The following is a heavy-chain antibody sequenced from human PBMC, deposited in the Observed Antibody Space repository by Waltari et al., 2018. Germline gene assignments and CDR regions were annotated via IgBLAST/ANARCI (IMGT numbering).Heavy chain of an antibody. CDR1: GGSITSHTW. CDR2: LYHRGNT. V-gene: IGHV4-4*01. CDR3: ARVQCSEDSCYGGAWFDP. J-gene: IGHJ5*02. Sequence: QVQLQESGPVLVTPSGTLYLTYSVSGGSITSHTWFSRVRQHPGQRPEWIGALYHRGNTNYSPSLNSRDTVLVDKSKNQFSLKLSSVTAADTAVYWCARVQCSEDSCYGGAWFDPWGQGTLVTVSS. D-gene: IGHD2-15*01.